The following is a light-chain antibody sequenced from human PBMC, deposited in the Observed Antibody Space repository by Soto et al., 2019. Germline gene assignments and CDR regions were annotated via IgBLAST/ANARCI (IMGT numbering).Light chain of an antibody. Sequence: EIVLTQSPATLSLSPGERATLSCRASQSISTYLAWYQHKPGQAPRLLIYDASNTATGIPARFSGSGSEPDFTLTISSLEPEDFAGYYCQQRSYWLTCGGGPKVEI. V-gene: IGKV3-11*01. CDR2: DAS. J-gene: IGKJ4*01. CDR3: QQRSYWLT. CDR1: QSISTY.